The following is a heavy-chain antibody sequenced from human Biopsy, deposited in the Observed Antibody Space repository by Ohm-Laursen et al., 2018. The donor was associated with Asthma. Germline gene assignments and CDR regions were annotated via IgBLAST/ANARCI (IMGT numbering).Heavy chain of an antibody. CDR1: GGTFNTYV. Sequence: ASVKVSCKSLGGTFNTYVIGWVRQAPGQGLEWMGGINSVFGTTTYPQKFQDRVTITADDSTSTVYMELSSLRSEDTAVYYCARKAGSCISRTCYSLDYWGQGTLVTVSS. CDR3: ARKAGSCISRTCYSLDY. V-gene: IGHV1-69*13. D-gene: IGHD2-2*01. J-gene: IGHJ4*02. CDR2: INSVFGTT.